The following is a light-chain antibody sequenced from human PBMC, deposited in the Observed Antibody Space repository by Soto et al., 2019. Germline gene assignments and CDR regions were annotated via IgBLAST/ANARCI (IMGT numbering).Light chain of an antibody. CDR1: SSDVGAYNY. J-gene: IGLJ2*01. Sequence: QSALTQPASVSGSPGQSITISCTGTSSDVGAYNYVSWYQHHPGRAPKLIIFEVSHRPSGVSDRFSASKSGNTASLTISGLQNEDEADDYCTFYTRIRNLLFGGAPRVNV. CDR3: TFYTRIRNLL. CDR2: EVS. V-gene: IGLV2-14*01.